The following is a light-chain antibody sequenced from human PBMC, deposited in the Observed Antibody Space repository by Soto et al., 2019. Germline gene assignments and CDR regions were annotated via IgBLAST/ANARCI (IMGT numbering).Light chain of an antibody. J-gene: IGKJ2*01. CDR2: GAS. V-gene: IGKV3-15*01. Sequence: EIVMTQSPATLSVSPGERATLSCRASQSVSSNLAWYQQKPGQAPRLLIYGASTRATGIPARFSRSGSGTELTLTISSLQSEDFAVYYCQQYNNWPPTFGQGTKLEIK. CDR1: QSVSSN. CDR3: QQYNNWPPT.